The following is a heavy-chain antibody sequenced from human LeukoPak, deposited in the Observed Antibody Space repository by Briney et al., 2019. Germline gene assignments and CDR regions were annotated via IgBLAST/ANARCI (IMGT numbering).Heavy chain of an antibody. D-gene: IGHD6-13*01. CDR2: ISGSGDST. J-gene: IGHJ4*02. Sequence: SGGSLRLSCAASGFTVSSNCMSWVRQAPGKGLEWVSAISGSGDSTYYGDSVKGRFTISRDNSKNTLYLQMNSLRAEDTAVYYCAKTRPLDSSSWSHGDYWGQGTLVTVSS. V-gene: IGHV3-23*01. CDR3: AKTRPLDSSSWSHGDY. CDR1: GFTVSSNC.